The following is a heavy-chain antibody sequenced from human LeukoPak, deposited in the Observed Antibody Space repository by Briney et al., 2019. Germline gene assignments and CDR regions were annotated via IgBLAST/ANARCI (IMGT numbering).Heavy chain of an antibody. CDR2: IYTSGST. J-gene: IGHJ4*02. V-gene: IGHV4-61*02. CDR1: GGSISSNSYY. D-gene: IGHD1-1*01. CDR3: ARTRTTGRGVWAAVGYYFDY. Sequence: PSETLSLTCTVSGGSISSNSYYWSWIRQPAGKGLEWIGRIYTSGSTDYNPSLKSRVTISKDTSKNEFSLKLSSVTAADTAVYYCARTRTTGRGVWAAVGYYFDYWGQGTLVTVSS.